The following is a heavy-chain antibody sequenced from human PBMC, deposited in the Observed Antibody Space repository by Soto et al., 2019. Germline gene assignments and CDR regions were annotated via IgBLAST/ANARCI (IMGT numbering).Heavy chain of an antibody. CDR2: THNRGST. CDR3: VRHAQWIIRAY. J-gene: IGHJ4*02. V-gene: IGHV4-39*01. D-gene: IGHD5-12*01. CDR1: GDSIISASYY. Sequence: SETLSLTCTVSGDSIISASYYWGWVRQPPGKGLEWIGSTHNRGSTYYNPSLKSRVTMSGDTSNNQFSLKLSSVTAADTAVYYCVRHAQWIIRAYWGQGSLVTVSS.